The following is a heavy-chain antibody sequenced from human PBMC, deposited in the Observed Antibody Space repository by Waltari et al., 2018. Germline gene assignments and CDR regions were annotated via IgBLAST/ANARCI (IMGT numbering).Heavy chain of an antibody. J-gene: IGHJ4*02. CDR2: LTWNRVGI. V-gene: IGHV3-9*01. D-gene: IGHD6-6*01. CDR3: VKESMTHYYLDS. Sequence: ELQLVESGGGLVQPGGSLRLAGAGCGLSLDDYPMPWVRQGPGKGLEWVASLTWNRVGIGYAEAVKGRFTIARDNAKNALYLQMNSLKVEDTALYYCVKESMTHYYLDSWGQGTPVTVSS. CDR1: GLSLDDYP.